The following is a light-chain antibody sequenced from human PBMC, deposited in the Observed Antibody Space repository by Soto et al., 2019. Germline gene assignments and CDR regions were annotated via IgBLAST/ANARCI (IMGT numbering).Light chain of an antibody. CDR3: RLYAGSSTDV. J-gene: IGLJ2*01. CDR2: EGS. Sequence: QSALTQPASVSGSPGQSITISCTGTSSDVGSYNLVSWYQQHPGKAPKLMIYEGSKRPSGVSNRFSGFKSGNTASLTISGLQAEDEADYYCRLYAGSSTDVFGGGTKLTVL. V-gene: IGLV2-23*01. CDR1: SSDVGSYNL.